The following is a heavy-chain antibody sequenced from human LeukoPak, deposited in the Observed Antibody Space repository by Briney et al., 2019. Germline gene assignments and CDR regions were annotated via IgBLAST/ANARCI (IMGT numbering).Heavy chain of an antibody. Sequence: PGGSLRLSCAASGFTFSSYSMNWVRQAPGKGLEWVSSISSSSSYIYYADSVKGRFTISRDNAKNSLYLQMNSLRAEDTAVYYCARDTDYRNPFDYWGQGTLVTVSS. CDR2: ISSSSSYI. V-gene: IGHV3-21*01. D-gene: IGHD4-11*01. CDR1: GFTFSSYS. CDR3: ARDTDYRNPFDY. J-gene: IGHJ4*02.